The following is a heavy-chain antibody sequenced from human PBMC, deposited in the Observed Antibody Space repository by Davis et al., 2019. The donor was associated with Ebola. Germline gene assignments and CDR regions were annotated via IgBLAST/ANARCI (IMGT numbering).Heavy chain of an antibody. Sequence: PSETLSLTCAVYGGSFSGYYWSWIRQPPGKGLEWIGEINHRGSTNYNPSLKSRVTISVDTSKNQFSLKLSSVTAADTAVYYCATGIAARNWFDPWGQGTLVTVSS. CDR3: ATGIAARNWFDP. V-gene: IGHV4-34*01. J-gene: IGHJ5*02. CDR1: GGSFSGYY. D-gene: IGHD6-6*01. CDR2: INHRGST.